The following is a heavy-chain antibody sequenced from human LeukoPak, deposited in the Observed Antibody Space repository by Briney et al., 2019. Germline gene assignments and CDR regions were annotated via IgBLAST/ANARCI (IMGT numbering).Heavy chain of an antibody. V-gene: IGHV3-7*05. D-gene: IGHD2-15*01. CDR1: GFTFSNYG. CDR2: IKQGGSEK. Sequence: GGSLRLSCAASGFTFSNYGMTWVRQAPGKGLEWVANIKQGGSEKYYVDSVKGRFTISRDNAKNTLYLQMNSLRAEDTAVYYCAKGRCSGGSCYGRGFDYWGQGTLVTVSS. J-gene: IGHJ4*02. CDR3: AKGRCSGGSCYGRGFDY.